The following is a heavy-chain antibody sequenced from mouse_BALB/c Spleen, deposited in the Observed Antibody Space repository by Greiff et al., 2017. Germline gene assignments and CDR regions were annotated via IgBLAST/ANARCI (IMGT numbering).Heavy chain of an antibody. Sequence: EVHLEESGGGLVQPGGSLRLSCATSGFTFTDYYMSWVRQPPGKALEWLGFIRNKANGYTTEYSASVKGRFTISRDNSQSILYLQMNTLRAEDSATYYCARDSGYYAAWFAYWGQGTLVTVSA. D-gene: IGHD2-3*01. CDR1: GFTFTDYY. J-gene: IGHJ3*01. CDR2: IRNKANGYTT. V-gene: IGHV7-3*02. CDR3: ARDSGYYAAWFAY.